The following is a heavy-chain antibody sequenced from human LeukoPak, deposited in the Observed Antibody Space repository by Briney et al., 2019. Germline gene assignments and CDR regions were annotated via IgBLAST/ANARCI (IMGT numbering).Heavy chain of an antibody. V-gene: IGHV5-51*01. Sequence: PGESLKISSKGSAYSFTSYWIGWVRQMPGKGLEWMGIIYPGDSDTRYSPSFQGQVTISADKSISTPYLQWSSLKASDTAMYYCARRSGSPLYGVFDYWGQGTLVIVSS. J-gene: IGHJ4*02. CDR3: ARRSGSPLYGVFDY. CDR1: AYSFTSYW. CDR2: IYPGDSDT. D-gene: IGHD3-3*01.